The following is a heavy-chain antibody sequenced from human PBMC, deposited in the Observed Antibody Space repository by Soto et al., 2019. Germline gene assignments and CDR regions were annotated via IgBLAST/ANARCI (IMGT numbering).Heavy chain of an antibody. CDR2: TYYRSKWYN. CDR3: ARDAGPPAAGKTSDFDY. V-gene: IGHV6-1*01. Sequence: KQSPTLSLTCAISGDSVSSNSAAWNWIRQSPSRGLEWLGRTYYRSKWYNDYAVSVKSRITINPDTSKNQFSLQLNSVTPEDTAVYYCARDAGPPAAGKTSDFDYWGQGTLVTVSS. CDR1: GDSVSSNSAA. J-gene: IGHJ4*02. D-gene: IGHD6-13*01.